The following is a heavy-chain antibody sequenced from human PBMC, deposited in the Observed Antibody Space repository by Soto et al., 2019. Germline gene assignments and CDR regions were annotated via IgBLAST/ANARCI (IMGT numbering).Heavy chain of an antibody. J-gene: IGHJ4*02. CDR3: AKDRRAGGNYGFYSDF. D-gene: IGHD1-7*01. Sequence: GSLRLSCAASVFTFSRYGMTWVRQAAGRGLEWVSFSSATGAGTYYADSVKGRFTISRDNSKNTLYLQMTSLRADDTAVYYCAKDRRAGGNYGFYSDFWGQGALVTVSS. CDR1: VFTFSRYG. V-gene: IGHV3-23*01. CDR2: SSATGAGT.